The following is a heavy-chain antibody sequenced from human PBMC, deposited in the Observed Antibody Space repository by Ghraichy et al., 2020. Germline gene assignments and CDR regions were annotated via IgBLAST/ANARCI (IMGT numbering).Heavy chain of an antibody. V-gene: IGHV3-33*01. D-gene: IGHD2-2*01. CDR3: ARDPDCSDISCLIRTYMDV. Sequence: GGSLRLSCAASGFTFSSYGMHWVRQVPGKGLEWVAVVWSDGTKKYYADSVKVRFTISRDNPKNTLDLQMNSLRADDTAIYYCARDPDCSDISCLIRTYMDVWGKGTMVTVSS. CDR1: GFTFSSYG. CDR2: VWSDGTKK. J-gene: IGHJ6*03.